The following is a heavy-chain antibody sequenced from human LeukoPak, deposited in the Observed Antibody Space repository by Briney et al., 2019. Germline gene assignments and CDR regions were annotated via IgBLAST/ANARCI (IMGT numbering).Heavy chain of an antibody. CDR3: ARDDFWSGNLDY. J-gene: IGHJ4*02. Sequence: GGSLRLSCAASGFTFRSYEMNWVRQAPGKGLEWVPYIGPSGDTIYYADSVKGRFTISRDNAKNSLYLQMNSLRAEDTAVYYCARDDFWSGNLDYWGQGTLVTVSS. V-gene: IGHV3-48*03. D-gene: IGHD3-3*01. CDR2: IGPSGDTI. CDR1: GFTFRSYE.